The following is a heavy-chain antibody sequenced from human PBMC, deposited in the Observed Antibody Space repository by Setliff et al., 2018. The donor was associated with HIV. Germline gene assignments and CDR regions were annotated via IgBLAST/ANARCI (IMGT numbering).Heavy chain of an antibody. CDR2: VNYRGDT. CDR1: GGSISSSGYY. J-gene: IGHJ4*02. D-gene: IGHD3-10*01. CDR3: ARDYFGSLDY. Sequence: SETLSLTCTVSGGSISSSGYYWGWIRQAPGQGLEWIGTVNYRGDTYYNPSLKSRITISIDTSKNQFSLKLSSVTAADTALYYCARDYFGSLDYWGQGTLVTVSS. V-gene: IGHV4-39*02.